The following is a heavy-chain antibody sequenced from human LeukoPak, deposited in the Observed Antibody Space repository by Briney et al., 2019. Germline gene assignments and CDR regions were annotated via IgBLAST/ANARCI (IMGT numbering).Heavy chain of an antibody. J-gene: IGHJ6*03. D-gene: IGHD1-26*01. CDR1: GYTFTSYG. V-gene: IGHV1-18*01. CDR3: ARRSGSCAPPGQYYYYMDV. CDR2: ISAYNGNT. Sequence: ASVKVSCKASGYTFTSYGISWVRQAPGQGLEWMGWISAYNGNTNYAQKLQGRVTMTTDTSTSTAYIELRSLRSDDTAVYYCARRSGSCAPPGQYYYYMDVWGKGTTVTVSS.